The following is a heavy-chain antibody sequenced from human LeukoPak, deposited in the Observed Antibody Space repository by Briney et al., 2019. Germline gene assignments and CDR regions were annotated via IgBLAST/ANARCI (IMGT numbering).Heavy chain of an antibody. Sequence: GGSLRPSCAASGFTFSSYSMNWVRQAPGKGLEWVSYISSGGSSIYYADSVKGRFTISRDNAKNSLYLQMNSLRAEDTAVYYCARDVGHYYYYMDVWGKGTTVTVSS. CDR3: ARDVGHYYYYMDV. CDR2: ISSGGSSI. CDR1: GFTFSSYS. J-gene: IGHJ6*03. V-gene: IGHV3-48*01.